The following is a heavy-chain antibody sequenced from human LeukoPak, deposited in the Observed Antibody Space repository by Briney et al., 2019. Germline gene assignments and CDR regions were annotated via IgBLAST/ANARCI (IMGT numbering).Heavy chain of an antibody. J-gene: IGHJ5*02. V-gene: IGHV4-34*01. D-gene: IGHD5/OR15-5a*01. CDR2: INHSGST. Sequence: NSSETLSLTCAVYGGSFSGYYWSWIRQPPGKGLEWIGEINHSGSTNYNPSLKSRVTISVDTSKNQFSLKLSSVTAADTAVYYCVRDSHGVSTPNWFDPWGQGTLVTVSS. CDR3: VRDSHGVSTPNWFDP. CDR1: GGSFSGYY.